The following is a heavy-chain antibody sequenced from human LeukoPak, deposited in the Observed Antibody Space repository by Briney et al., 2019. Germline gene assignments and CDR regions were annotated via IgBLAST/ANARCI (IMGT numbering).Heavy chain of an antibody. CDR3: AELGITMIGGV. Sequence: GGSLRLSCAASGFTFSSHSMNWVRQAPGKGLEWVSYISGSGSTIYYADSVKGRFTISRDNAKNSLYLQMNSLRAEDTAVYYCAELGITMIGGVWGKGTTVTISS. CDR1: GFTFSSHS. CDR2: ISGSGSTI. D-gene: IGHD3-10*02. J-gene: IGHJ6*04. V-gene: IGHV3-48*04.